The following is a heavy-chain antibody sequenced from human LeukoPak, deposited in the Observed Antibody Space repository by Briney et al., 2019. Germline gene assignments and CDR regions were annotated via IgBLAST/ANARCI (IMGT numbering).Heavy chain of an antibody. Sequence: PSETLSLTCTVSGGSISSYYWSWIRQPPGKGLEWIGYIYYSGSTNHNPSLKSRVTISVDTSKNQFSLKLSSVTAADTAVYYCASYYYDSSGYYFSNYWGQGTLVTVSS. J-gene: IGHJ4*02. D-gene: IGHD3-22*01. CDR3: ASYYYDSSGYYFSNY. CDR2: IYYSGST. CDR1: GGSISSYY. V-gene: IGHV4-59*08.